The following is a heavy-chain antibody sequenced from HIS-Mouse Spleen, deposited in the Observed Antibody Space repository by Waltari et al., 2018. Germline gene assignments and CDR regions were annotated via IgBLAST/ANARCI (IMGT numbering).Heavy chain of an antibody. CDR3: ARGPLSSIWYYFDY. D-gene: IGHD6-13*01. J-gene: IGHJ4*02. Sequence: QVQLQESGPGLVKPSQTLSLTCTVSGGSISSGGYYWSWIRQHPGKGLEWIGYIYYSGRPYYNPSLKSRVTISVDTSKNQFSLKLSSVTAADTAVYYCARGPLSSIWYYFDYWGQGTLVTVSS. V-gene: IGHV4-31*03. CDR1: GGSISSGGYY. CDR2: IYYSGRP.